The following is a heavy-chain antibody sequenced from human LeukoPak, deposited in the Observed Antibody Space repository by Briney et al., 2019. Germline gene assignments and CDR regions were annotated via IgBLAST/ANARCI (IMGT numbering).Heavy chain of an antibody. J-gene: IGHJ4*02. CDR1: GYTFTNYG. D-gene: IGHD2-15*01. CDR2: ISAYNGNT. CDR3: ARSGCSAGSCYSQTVKFDS. V-gene: IGHV1-18*01. Sequence: ASVKVSCKASGYTFTNYGISWVRQAPGQGLEWMAWISAYNGNTDYSQKFQGRVTVTADTSTSTAYMELRSLRSDDTAVYYCARSGCSAGSCYSQTVKFDSWGQGTLVSVSS.